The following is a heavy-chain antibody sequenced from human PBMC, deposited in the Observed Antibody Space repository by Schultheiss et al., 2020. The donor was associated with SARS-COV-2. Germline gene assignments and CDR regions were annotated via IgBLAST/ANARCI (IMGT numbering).Heavy chain of an antibody. CDR2: IYTGGNT. V-gene: IGHV3-53*01. CDR3: ARVQGIAAAANWFDP. J-gene: IGHJ5*02. D-gene: IGHD6-13*01. CDR1: GFTVSSNY. Sequence: GGSLRLSCAASGFTVSSNYMSWVRQAPGKGLEWVSVIYTGGNTYYADSVKGRFTISRDNSKNTLYLQMNSLRAEDTAVYYCARVQGIAAAANWFDPWGQGTLVTVSS.